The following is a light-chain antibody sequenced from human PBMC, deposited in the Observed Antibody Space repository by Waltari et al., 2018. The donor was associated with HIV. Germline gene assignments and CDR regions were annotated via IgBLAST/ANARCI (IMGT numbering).Light chain of an antibody. J-gene: IGLJ1*01. V-gene: IGLV3-19*01. CDR2: GKN. CDR1: NLRTYY. Sequence: SSELTQDPAVSVALGQTVKITCQGDNLRTYYASWYQQKPGQAPVLVSYGKNRRPSEIPDRFSSSASRNKAFLTITGDQAEDEADYYCKTRDRSGNLYVFGTGTTVTVL. CDR3: KTRDRSGNLYV.